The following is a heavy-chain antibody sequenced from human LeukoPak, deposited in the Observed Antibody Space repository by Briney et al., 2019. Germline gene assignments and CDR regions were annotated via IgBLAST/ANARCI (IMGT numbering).Heavy chain of an antibody. V-gene: IGHV1-8*03. CDR2: MNPNSGNT. CDR1: GYTFTSYD. Sequence: ASVKVSCKASGYTFTSYDINWVRQATGQGLEWMGWMNPNSGNTGYAQKFQGRVTITRNTSTSTAYMELSSLRSEDTAVYYCARGSRRDGYNTLVDSWGQGTLVTVSS. CDR3: ARGSRRDGYNTLVDS. D-gene: IGHD5-24*01. J-gene: IGHJ4*02.